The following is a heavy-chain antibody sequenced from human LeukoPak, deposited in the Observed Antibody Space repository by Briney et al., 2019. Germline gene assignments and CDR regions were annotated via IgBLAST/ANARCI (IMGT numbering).Heavy chain of an antibody. V-gene: IGHV5-51*01. J-gene: IGHJ4*02. CDR3: ARRDSSGYSEY. Sequence: GKSLKISCKGTGYSFTSYWIGWVRQMPGKGLEWMGIIYPGDSDTRYSPSIQGQVTISADKSISTAYLQWSSLKASDTAMYYCARRDSSGYSEYWGQGTLSPSPQ. CDR1: GYSFTSYW. D-gene: IGHD3-22*01. CDR2: IYPGDSDT.